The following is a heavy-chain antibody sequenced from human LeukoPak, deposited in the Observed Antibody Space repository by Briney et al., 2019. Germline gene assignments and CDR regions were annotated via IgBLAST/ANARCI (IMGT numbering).Heavy chain of an antibody. Sequence: GRSLRLSCAASGFTFSSYAMHWVRQAPGKGLEWVAVISYDGSNKYYADSVKGRFTISRDNSKNTLYLQMNSLRAEDTAVYYCARDMLYYGSGGPLRAFDIWGQGTMVTVSS. CDR3: ARDMLYYGSGGPLRAFDI. J-gene: IGHJ3*02. V-gene: IGHV3-30-3*01. CDR1: GFTFSSYA. D-gene: IGHD3-10*01. CDR2: ISYDGSNK.